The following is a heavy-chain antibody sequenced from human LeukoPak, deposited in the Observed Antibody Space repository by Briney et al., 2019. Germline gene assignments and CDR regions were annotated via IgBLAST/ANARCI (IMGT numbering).Heavy chain of an antibody. CDR1: RFTVGHNY. J-gene: IGHJ5*02. Sequence: GGSLRLSCAASRFTVGHNYMNWVRQAPGKGLEWISLIYSGGRTHYADSVKGRFTISRDNSKNTLYLQMNNVRAEDTAVYYCARDGAAAASGAWAWVQGTLVTVSS. CDR2: IYSGGRT. D-gene: IGHD6-13*01. CDR3: ARDGAAAASGAWA. V-gene: IGHV3-53*01.